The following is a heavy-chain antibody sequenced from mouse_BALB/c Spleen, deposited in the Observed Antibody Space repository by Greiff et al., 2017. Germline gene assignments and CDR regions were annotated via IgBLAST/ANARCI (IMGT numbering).Heavy chain of an antibody. Sequence: EVKLQESGAELVRSGASVKLSCTASGFNIKDYYMHWVKQRPEQGLEWIGWIDPENGDTEYAPKFQGKATMTADTSSNTAYLQLSSLTSEDTAVYYCRIYYDYDYAMDYWGQGTSVTVSS. V-gene: IGHV14-4*02. J-gene: IGHJ4*01. D-gene: IGHD2-4*01. CDR3: RIYYDYDYAMDY. CDR1: GFNIKDYY. CDR2: IDPENGDT.